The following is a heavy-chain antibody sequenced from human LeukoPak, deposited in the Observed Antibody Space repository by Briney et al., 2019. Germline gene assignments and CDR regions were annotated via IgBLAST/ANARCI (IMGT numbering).Heavy chain of an antibody. J-gene: IGHJ4*02. Sequence: SETLSLTCTVSGGSISSYYWSWIRQPPGKGLEWIGYIYYSGSTNYNPSLKSRVTISVDTSKNQFSLKLSSVTAADTAVYYCAREGDCGGDCYSGYFDYWGQGTLVTVSS. CDR3: AREGDCGGDCYSGYFDY. V-gene: IGHV4-59*12. CDR2: IYYSGST. D-gene: IGHD2-21*02. CDR1: GGSISSYY.